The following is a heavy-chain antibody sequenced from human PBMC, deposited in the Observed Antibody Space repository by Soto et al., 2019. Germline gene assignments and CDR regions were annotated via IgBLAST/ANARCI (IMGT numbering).Heavy chain of an antibody. CDR2: IYAANSET. CDR3: GTPPPTPANNGYLDP. CDR1: GYSFSTYW. D-gene: IGHD1-7*01. Sequence: PGESLKISCEASGYSFSTYWIGWVRQMPGKGLEWVGLIYAANSETRYSPSFQGQVTLSVDKSINTAYLQWSSLKASDTAIYYCGTPPPTPANNGYLDPLGKEPLVTVPS. V-gene: IGHV5-51*01. J-gene: IGHJ5*02.